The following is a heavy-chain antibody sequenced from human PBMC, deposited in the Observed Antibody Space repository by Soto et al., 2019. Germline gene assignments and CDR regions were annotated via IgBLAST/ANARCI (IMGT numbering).Heavy chain of an antibody. CDR3: ARGVLH. Sequence: QVQLQESGPGLVQPSQTLSLTCTVSGGSISSGGYYWRWIRQHPGTVLEWIGHISYSGSTYYNTSLKIRVTISVETSRNQFSLIVNSVTAADTAVYYCARGVLHWGQGTLVTVSS. CDR2: ISYSGST. J-gene: IGHJ4*01. V-gene: IGHV4-31*03. CDR1: GGSISSGGYY.